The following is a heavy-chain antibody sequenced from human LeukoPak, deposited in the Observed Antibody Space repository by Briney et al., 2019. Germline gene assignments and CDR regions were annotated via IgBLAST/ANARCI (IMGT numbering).Heavy chain of an antibody. Sequence: PSETLSLTYSGSNYSISNSLYWGWLRQPPGKGLEWIGSIYRSGSTFYNPSLKSRVTISLDTSKNQFSLKLSSVTAADTAVYFCARGTYGYYMDAWGKGTTVTVSS. CDR1: NYSISNSLY. J-gene: IGHJ6*03. CDR2: IYRSGST. V-gene: IGHV4-38-2*02. CDR3: ARGTYGYYMDA. D-gene: IGHD4-17*01.